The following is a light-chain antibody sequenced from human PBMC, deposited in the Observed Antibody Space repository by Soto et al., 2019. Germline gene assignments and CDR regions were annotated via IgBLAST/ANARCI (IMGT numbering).Light chain of an antibody. V-gene: IGLV2-14*01. CDR1: STDVGGYNY. J-gene: IGLJ3*02. CDR3: NSFSSSGPVV. Sequence: QSVLTQPASVSGSPGQSITISCTGTSTDVGGYNYVSWYQQHPGSVPKLLIYDVTNRPSGVSNRFSGSKSGNTASLTISGLQAEDEADYYCNSFSSSGPVVFGGGTKLTVL. CDR2: DVT.